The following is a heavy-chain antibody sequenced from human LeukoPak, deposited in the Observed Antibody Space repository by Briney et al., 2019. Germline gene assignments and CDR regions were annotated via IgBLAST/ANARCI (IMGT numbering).Heavy chain of an antibody. D-gene: IGHD3-10*01. J-gene: IGHJ5*02. CDR1: GGSISSYY. CDR2: IYTSGST. V-gene: IGHV4-4*07. CDR3: ARDFPPVNGSGDDWFDP. Sequence: PSETLSLTCTVSGGSISSYYWSWIRQPPGKGLEWIGRIYTSGSTNYNPSLKSRVTMSVDTSKNQFSLKLSSVTAADTAVYYCARDFPPVNGSGDDWFDPWGQGTLVTVSS.